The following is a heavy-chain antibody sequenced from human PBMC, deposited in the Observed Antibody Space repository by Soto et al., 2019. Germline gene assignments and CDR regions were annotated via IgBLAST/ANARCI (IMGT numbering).Heavy chain of an antibody. J-gene: IGHJ6*02. Sequence: SETLSVTCAVYGGSFSGDYWSWMRQPPGKGLEWIGEINHSGSTNYNPSLKSRVTISVDTSKNQFSLKLSSVTAADTAVYYCARDGSIVVVPAVITTSYGMDVWGQGTTVT. CDR3: ARDGSIVVVPAVITTSYGMDV. V-gene: IGHV4-34*01. CDR2: INHSGST. CDR1: GGSFSGDY. D-gene: IGHD2-2*01.